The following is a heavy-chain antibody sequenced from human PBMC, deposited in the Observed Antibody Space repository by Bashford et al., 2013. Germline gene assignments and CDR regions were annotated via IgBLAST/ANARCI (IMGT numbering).Heavy chain of an antibody. CDR2: IYFSGST. J-gene: IGHJ4*02. CDR3: ARQEGSRDDSSGYYLGAFDY. CDR1: GDSISSVSYF. Sequence: SETLSLTCTVSGDSISSVSYFWGWIRQPPGKGLEWIGSIYFSGSTYYNPSLKSRVTISVDTSKNQFSLKLSSVTAADTAVYYCARQEGSRDDSSGYYLGAFDYVGPGNAGHRLL. V-gene: IGHV4-39*01. D-gene: IGHD3-22*01.